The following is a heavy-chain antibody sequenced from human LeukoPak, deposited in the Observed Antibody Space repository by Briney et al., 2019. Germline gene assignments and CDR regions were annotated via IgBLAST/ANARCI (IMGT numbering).Heavy chain of an antibody. Sequence: SQTLSLTCAISGGSVSSNSAAWNWIRQSPSRGLEWLGRTYYRSKWYNDYAVSVKSRITINPDTSKNQFSLQLNSVTPEDTAVYYCARDRGRGYDYYYYYGMDAWGQGTTVTVSS. CDR2: TYYRSKWYN. CDR3: ARDRGRGYDYYYYYGMDA. CDR1: GGSVSSNSAA. J-gene: IGHJ6*02. D-gene: IGHD5-12*01. V-gene: IGHV6-1*01.